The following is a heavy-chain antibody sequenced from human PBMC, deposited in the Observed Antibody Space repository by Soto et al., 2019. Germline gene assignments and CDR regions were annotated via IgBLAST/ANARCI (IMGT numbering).Heavy chain of an antibody. CDR1: GFSFSSYV. CDR3: VKGSGSSRPYYFDY. V-gene: IGHV3-23*01. J-gene: IGHJ4*02. D-gene: IGHD2-2*01. Sequence: GGSLRLSCAASGFSFSSYVMSWVSQAPGKRLEWVSAITGSSGDSYHADSVKGRFTISRDSIKNTLYLQMNSLRAEDTAVYYFVKGSGSSRPYYFDYWGQGTPVTVSS. CDR2: ITGSSGDS.